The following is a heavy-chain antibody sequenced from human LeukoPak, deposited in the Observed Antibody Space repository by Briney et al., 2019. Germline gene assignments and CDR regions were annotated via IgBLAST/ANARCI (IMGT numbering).Heavy chain of an antibody. J-gene: IGHJ3*02. D-gene: IGHD3-22*01. CDR3: ARAHRNYYDSSGYIPNDLDAFDI. CDR1: GYTFTGYY. CDR2: INPNSGGT. V-gene: IGHV1-2*02. Sequence: ASVKVSCKASGYTFTGYYMHWVRQAPGQGLEWMGWINPNSGGTNYAQKFQGRVTMTRDTSISTAYMELSRLRSEDTAVYYCARAHRNYYDSSGYIPNDLDAFDIWGQGTMVTVSS.